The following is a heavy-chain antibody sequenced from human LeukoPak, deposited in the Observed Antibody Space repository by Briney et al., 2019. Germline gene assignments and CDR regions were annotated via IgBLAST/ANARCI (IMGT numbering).Heavy chain of an antibody. J-gene: IGHJ4*02. CDR3: ARGRVGASHFDY. V-gene: IGHV1-8*01. CDR1: GYTFTSYD. Sequence: ASVKVSCKASGYTFTSYDINWVRQATGQGLEWMGWMNPNSGNTGYAQKFQGRVTMTRDSSISTAYMELSRLRSDDTAVYYCARGRVGASHFDYWGQGTLVTVSS. CDR2: MNPNSGNT. D-gene: IGHD1-26*01.